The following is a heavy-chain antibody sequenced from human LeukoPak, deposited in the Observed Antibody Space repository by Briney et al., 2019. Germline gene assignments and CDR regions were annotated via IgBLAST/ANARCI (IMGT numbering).Heavy chain of an antibody. D-gene: IGHD3-10*01. CDR3: AIRSRRLTIVRGVPREDV. CDR2: ISGNGGST. Sequence: GGSLRLSCAASGFTFSSYAMNWVRQAPGKGLEWVSGISGNGGSTYYADSVKGRFTISRDNSKDTLYLQMNILRAEDTAVYYCAIRSRRLTIVRGVPREDVWGQGTTVTVSS. V-gene: IGHV3-23*01. CDR1: GFTFSSYA. J-gene: IGHJ6*02.